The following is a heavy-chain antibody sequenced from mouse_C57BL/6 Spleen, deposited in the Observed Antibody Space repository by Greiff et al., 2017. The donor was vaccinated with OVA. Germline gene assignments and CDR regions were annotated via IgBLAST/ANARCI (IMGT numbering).Heavy chain of an antibody. V-gene: IGHV3-8*01. Sequence: EVQLKQSGPGLAKPSQTLSLTCSVTGYSITSDYWNWIRKFPGNKLEYMGYISYSGSTYYNPSLKSRISITRDTSKNQYYLQLNSVTTEDTATYYCARWRHYYGSSYEKYFDVWGTGTTVTVSS. CDR1: GYSITSDY. CDR2: ISYSGST. J-gene: IGHJ1*03. D-gene: IGHD1-1*01. CDR3: ARWRHYYGSSYEKYFDV.